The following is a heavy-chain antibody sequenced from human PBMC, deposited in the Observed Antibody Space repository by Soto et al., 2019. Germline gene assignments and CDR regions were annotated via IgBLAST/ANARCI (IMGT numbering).Heavy chain of an antibody. CDR3: ARHTPAISSSDH. V-gene: IGHV4-30-4*01. CDR1: GGSISSGDYY. Sequence: SETLSLTCTVSGGSISSGDYYWSWVRQPPGKGLEWIGYIYYSGSTYYNPSLKSRVTISVDTSKNQFSLKLSSVTAADTAVYYCARHTPAISSSDHWGKGTLVTVSS. CDR2: IYYSGST. J-gene: IGHJ4*02. D-gene: IGHD6-6*01.